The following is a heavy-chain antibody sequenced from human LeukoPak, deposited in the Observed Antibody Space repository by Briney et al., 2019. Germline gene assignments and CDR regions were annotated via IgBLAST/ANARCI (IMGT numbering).Heavy chain of an antibody. Sequence: PSETLSLTCTVSGGSISSYYWSWIRQPPGKGLEWIGYIYYSGSTNYNPSLKSRVTISVDTSKNQFSLKLSSVTAADTAVYYCARHVKSSGWGGTSIDYWGQGTLVTVSS. J-gene: IGHJ4*02. V-gene: IGHV4-59*08. CDR2: IYYSGST. D-gene: IGHD6-19*01. CDR3: ARHVKSSGWGGTSIDY. CDR1: GGSISSYY.